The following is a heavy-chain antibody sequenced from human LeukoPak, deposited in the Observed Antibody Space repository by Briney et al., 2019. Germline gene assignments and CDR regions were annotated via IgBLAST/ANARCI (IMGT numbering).Heavy chain of an antibody. CDR2: IYYSGST. CDR3: ARDGSLCSSTSCYTGLDY. V-gene: IGHV4-61*01. Sequence: SETLSLTCTVSGGSVSSGSYYWSWIRQPPGKGLEWIGYIYYSGSTNYNPPFKSRVTISVDTSKNQFSLKLSSVTAADTAVYYCARDGSLCSSTSCYTGLDYWGQGTLVTVSS. D-gene: IGHD2-2*02. J-gene: IGHJ4*02. CDR1: GGSVSSGSYY.